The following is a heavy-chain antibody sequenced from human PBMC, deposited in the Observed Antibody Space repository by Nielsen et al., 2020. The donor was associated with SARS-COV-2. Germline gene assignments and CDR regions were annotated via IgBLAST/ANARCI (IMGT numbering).Heavy chain of an antibody. CDR2: ISSSGSTI. V-gene: IGHV3-11*04. CDR3: ARDSRLGYCSSTSCYPGGDAFDI. J-gene: IGHJ3*02. Sequence: GGSLRLSCAASGFTFSDYYMSWIRQAPGKGLEWVSYISSSGSTIYYADSVKGRFTISRDNAKNSLYLQMNSLRAEDTAVYYCARDSRLGYCSSTSCYPGGDAFDIWGQGTMVTVSS. CDR1: GFTFSDYY. D-gene: IGHD2-2*01.